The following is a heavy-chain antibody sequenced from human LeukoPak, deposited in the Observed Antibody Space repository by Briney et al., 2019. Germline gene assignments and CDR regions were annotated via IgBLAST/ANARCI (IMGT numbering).Heavy chain of an antibody. CDR1: GFTFSSYG. D-gene: IGHD3-22*01. J-gene: IGHJ2*01. CDR3: AKDYYDSSGYYHAWYFDL. Sequence: GGSLRLSCAASGFTFSSYGMHWVRQAPGKGLEWVAFIRYDGSNKYYAESVKGRFTISRDNSKNTLYLQMNSLRAEDTAVYYCAKDYYDSSGYYHAWYFDLWGRGTLVTVSS. V-gene: IGHV3-30*02. CDR2: IRYDGSNK.